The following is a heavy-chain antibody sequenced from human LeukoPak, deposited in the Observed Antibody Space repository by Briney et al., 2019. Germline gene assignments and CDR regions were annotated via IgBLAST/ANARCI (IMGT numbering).Heavy chain of an antibody. Sequence: PSETLSLICAVYGGSFSGYYWSWIRQPPGKGLEWIGEINHSGSTNYNPSLKSRVTISVDTSKNQFSLKLSSVTAADTAVYYCARVEYSSSLDYWGQGTLVTVSS. D-gene: IGHD6-6*01. CDR1: GGSFSGYY. J-gene: IGHJ4*02. V-gene: IGHV4-34*01. CDR2: INHSGST. CDR3: ARVEYSSSLDY.